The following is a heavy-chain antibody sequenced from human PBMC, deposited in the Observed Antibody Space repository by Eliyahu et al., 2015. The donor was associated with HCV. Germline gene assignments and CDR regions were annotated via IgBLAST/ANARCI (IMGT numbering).Heavy chain of an antibody. CDR2: IYSGGXT. Sequence: EVQLVESGGVLIQSGGSLXLSCAVSGFTXSSNYMNWXRQAPGKGLELVSVIYSGGXTYYSDSVKGRFTIXRDTSKNTLYLQMNSLRAEDTAVYYCAREMYFHDSSHXFDYWGQGTLVTVSS. CDR3: AREMYFHDSSHXFDY. V-gene: IGHV3-53*01. D-gene: IGHD3-22*01. CDR1: GFTXSSNY. J-gene: IGHJ4*02.